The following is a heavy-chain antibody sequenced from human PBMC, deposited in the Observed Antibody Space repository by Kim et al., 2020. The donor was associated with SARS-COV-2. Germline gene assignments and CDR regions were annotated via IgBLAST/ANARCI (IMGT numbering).Heavy chain of an antibody. CDR2: IKQDGSEK. Sequence: GGSLRLSCAASGFTFSSYWMSWVRQAPGKGLEWVANIKQDGSEKYYVDSVKGRFTISRDNAKNSLYLQMNSLRAEDTAVYYCARDPGEMATIRFDYWGQGTLVTVSS. J-gene: IGHJ4*02. V-gene: IGHV3-7*01. CDR1: GFTFSSYW. CDR3: ARDPGEMATIRFDY. D-gene: IGHD5-12*01.